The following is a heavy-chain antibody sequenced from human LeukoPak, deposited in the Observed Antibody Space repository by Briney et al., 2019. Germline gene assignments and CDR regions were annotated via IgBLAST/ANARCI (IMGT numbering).Heavy chain of an antibody. CDR2: ISYDGSNK. V-gene: IGHV3-30-3*01. CDR3: ARDGGAGAQEPYGDYFWGSADGTKYGYYGMDV. J-gene: IGHJ6*02. D-gene: IGHD4-17*01. Sequence: GGSLRLSCAASGFTFSSYAMHWVRQAPGKGLEWVAVISYDGSNKYYADSVKGRFTISRDNSKNTLYLQMNSLRAEDTAVYYCARDGGAGAQEPYGDYFWGSADGTKYGYYGMDVWGQGTTVTVSS. CDR1: GFTFSSYA.